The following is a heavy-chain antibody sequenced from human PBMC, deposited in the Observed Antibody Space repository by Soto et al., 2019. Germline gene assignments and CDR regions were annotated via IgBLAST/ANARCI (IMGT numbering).Heavy chain of an antibody. Sequence: ASVKVSCKASGYTFTSYYMHWVRQAPGQGLEWMGRINPSGGSTNYAQKFQGRVTMTRDTSTSTAYMELSSLSSEDTALYYCGRVFAGNWNDDPSGGAFDIWGQGTKVTVS. CDR2: INPSGGST. J-gene: IGHJ3*02. D-gene: IGHD1-1*01. CDR1: GYTFTSYY. CDR3: GRVFAGNWNDDPSGGAFDI. V-gene: IGHV1-46*03.